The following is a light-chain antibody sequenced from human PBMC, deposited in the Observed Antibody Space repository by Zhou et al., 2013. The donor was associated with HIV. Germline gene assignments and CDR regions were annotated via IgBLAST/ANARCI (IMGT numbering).Light chain of an antibody. V-gene: IGKV3-11*01. Sequence: IVLTQSPVTLSLSPGEGVTLSCRASQSVDTRLAWYQQRPGQAPRLLIYDTSKRATGIPARFSGSGSGTDFTLTINSLQPEDFAVYYCQQYANSPQIFGPGAKVEIK. J-gene: IGKJ3*01. CDR1: QSVDTR. CDR2: DTS. CDR3: QQYANSPQI.